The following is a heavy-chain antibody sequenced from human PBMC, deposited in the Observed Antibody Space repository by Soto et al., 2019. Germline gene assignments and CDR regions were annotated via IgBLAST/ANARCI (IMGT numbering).Heavy chain of an antibody. CDR1: GFNFTNHW. CDR2: ITSDGKSK. D-gene: IGHD2-21*02. CDR3: ARESGDWPLNWFDP. J-gene: IGHJ5*02. Sequence: PGGSLRLSCAASGFNFTNHWMHWVRQAPGKGLVWVSRITSDGKSKAYAESVKGRFAISRDNAKNTVYLQMNGLTVEDTAVCYCARESGDWPLNWFDPWGQGTLVTVSS. V-gene: IGHV3-74*01.